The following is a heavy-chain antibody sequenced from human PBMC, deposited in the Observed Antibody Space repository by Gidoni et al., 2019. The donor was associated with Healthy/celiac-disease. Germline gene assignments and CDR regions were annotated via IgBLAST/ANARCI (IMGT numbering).Heavy chain of an antibody. Sequence: EVQLVASGGGLVEPGGSLRLSCAASGFPFGSYAMHWVRQAPGKGLEYVSAIRSNGGSTYYANSVKGRFTISRDNSKNTLYLQMGSLRAEDMAVYYCARKSNDFWSGKFDYWGQGTLVTVSS. V-gene: IGHV3-64*01. CDR1: GFPFGSYA. J-gene: IGHJ4*02. D-gene: IGHD3-3*01. CDR3: ARKSNDFWSGKFDY. CDR2: IRSNGGST.